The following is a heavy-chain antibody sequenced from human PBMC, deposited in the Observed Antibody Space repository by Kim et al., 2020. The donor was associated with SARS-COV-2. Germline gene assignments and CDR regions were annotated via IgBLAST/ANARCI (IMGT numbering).Heavy chain of an antibody. CDR2: K. D-gene: IGHD6-25*01. Sequence: KYYADSVKGRFTISRDNSKNTLYLQMNSLRAEDTAVYYCAKDVGGDSSDYWGQGTLVTVSS. V-gene: IGHV3-30*02. CDR3: AKDVGGDSSDY. J-gene: IGHJ4*02.